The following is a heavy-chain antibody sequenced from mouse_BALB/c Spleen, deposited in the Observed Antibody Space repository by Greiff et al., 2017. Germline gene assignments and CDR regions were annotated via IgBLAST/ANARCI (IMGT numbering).Heavy chain of an antibody. Sequence: EEHLVESGGGLVKPGGSLKLFCAASGFTFSDYYMYWVRQTPEKRLEWVATISDGGSYTYYPDSVKGRITISRDNAKNNLYLQMSSLKSEDTAMYYCARAYYGNYERYFDVWGAGTTVTVSS. CDR2: ISDGGSYT. D-gene: IGHD2-10*01. CDR1: GFTFSDYY. J-gene: IGHJ1*01. V-gene: IGHV5-4*02. CDR3: ARAYYGNYERYFDV.